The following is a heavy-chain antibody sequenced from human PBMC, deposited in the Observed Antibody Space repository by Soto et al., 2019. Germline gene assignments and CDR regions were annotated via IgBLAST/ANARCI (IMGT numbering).Heavy chain of an antibody. CDR2: ISYSGST. J-gene: IGHJ4*02. CDR1: GGSISSYY. CDR3: ARDKITGLFDY. D-gene: IGHD3-10*01. Sequence: PSETLSLTCTVSGGSISSYYWSWIRQPPGRGLEWIGYISYSGSTYYNPSLKSRVTISVDRSKNQFSLKLTSVTAADTAVYYCARDKITGLFDYWGRGTLVTVSS. V-gene: IGHV4-59*12.